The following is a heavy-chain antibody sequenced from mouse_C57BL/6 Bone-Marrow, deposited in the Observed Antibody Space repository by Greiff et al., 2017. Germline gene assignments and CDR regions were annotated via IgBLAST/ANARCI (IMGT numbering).Heavy chain of an antibody. CDR2: ISGGGGNT. J-gene: IGHJ3*01. CDR3: ARRRGYYGNYGFAY. Sequence: EVKVVESGGGLVKPGGSLKLSCAASGFTFSSYTMSWVRQTPEKRLEWVATISGGGGNTYYPDSVKGRFTISRDNAKNTLYLQMSSLRSEDTALYYCARRRGYYGNYGFAYWGQGTLVTVSA. D-gene: IGHD2-1*01. CDR1: GFTFSSYT. V-gene: IGHV5-9*01.